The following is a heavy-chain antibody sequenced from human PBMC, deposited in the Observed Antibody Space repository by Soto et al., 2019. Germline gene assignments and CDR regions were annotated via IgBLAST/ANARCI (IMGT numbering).Heavy chain of an antibody. J-gene: IGHJ5*02. D-gene: IGHD2-2*01. CDR2: INHSGST. Sequence: PSETLSLTCAVYGGSFSGYYWSWIRQPPGKGLEWIGEINHSGSTNYNPSLKSRVTISVDTSKNQFSLKLSSVTAADTAVYYCWGYCSSPSCYSGNNWFDPWGQGTLVTVSS. CDR3: WGYCSSPSCYSGNNWFDP. V-gene: IGHV4-34*01. CDR1: GGSFSGYY.